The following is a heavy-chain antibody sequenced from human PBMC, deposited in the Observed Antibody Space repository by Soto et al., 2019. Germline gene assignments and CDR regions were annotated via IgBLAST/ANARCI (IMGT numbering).Heavy chain of an antibody. Sequence: EVQLLESGGGLVQPGGPLRLSCAASGFTFSSYAMSWVRQAPGKGLEWVSAISGSGGSTYYADSVKGRFAISRDNSKNTLYLQMNSLRAEDTAVYYCAKDQDSYGPLDYWGQGTLVTVSS. D-gene: IGHD5-18*01. CDR3: AKDQDSYGPLDY. CDR2: ISGSGGST. J-gene: IGHJ4*02. V-gene: IGHV3-23*01. CDR1: GFTFSSYA.